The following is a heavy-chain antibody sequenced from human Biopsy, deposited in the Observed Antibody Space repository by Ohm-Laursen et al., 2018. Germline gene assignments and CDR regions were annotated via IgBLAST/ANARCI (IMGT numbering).Heavy chain of an antibody. Sequence: SLRLSCAASGFTFSGFSMNWVRQAPGKGLEWVSPISASGNHIYYTDSVKGRFTVSRDNGKNSLDLQMNSLRGEDTAVYYCARDGEAKYCRHGVCPSDYWGQGTLVTVSS. V-gene: IGHV3-21*01. D-gene: IGHD2-8*01. CDR1: GFTFSGFS. CDR2: ISASGNHI. J-gene: IGHJ4*02. CDR3: ARDGEAKYCRHGVCPSDY.